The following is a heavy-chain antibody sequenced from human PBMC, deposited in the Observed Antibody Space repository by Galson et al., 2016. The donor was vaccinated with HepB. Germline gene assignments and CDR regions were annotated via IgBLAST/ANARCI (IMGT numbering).Heavy chain of an antibody. CDR3: AEGAPVTTFPGVYWYFDV. CDR2: IYSGGST. Sequence: SLRLSCAASGFTVSSHYMSWVRQAPGKGLEWVSLIYSGGSTYYADSVKGRFTIPRDNSKKTLFLQMNSLRAEDTAVYYCAEGAPVTTFPGVYWYFDVWGRGTLVTVSS. CDR1: GFTVSSHY. J-gene: IGHJ2*01. V-gene: IGHV3-53*01. D-gene: IGHD4-17*01.